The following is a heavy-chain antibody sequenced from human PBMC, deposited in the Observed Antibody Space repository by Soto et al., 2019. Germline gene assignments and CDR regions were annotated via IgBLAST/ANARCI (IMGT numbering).Heavy chain of an antibody. CDR3: GRDGGRRSLDY. CDR1: GDTFTAYY. V-gene: IGHV1-2*02. D-gene: IGHD3-16*01. CDR2: INPNTGGT. J-gene: IGHJ4*02. Sequence: QVQLVQSGAEVKKPGASVKVSCQASGDTFTAYYIHWVRQAPGQGLEWMGWINPNTGGTNYAQKFQGAVNLARDTAISTAYHGARRLRTDGPGVYFWGRDGGRRSLDYLGQGTLVTVSS.